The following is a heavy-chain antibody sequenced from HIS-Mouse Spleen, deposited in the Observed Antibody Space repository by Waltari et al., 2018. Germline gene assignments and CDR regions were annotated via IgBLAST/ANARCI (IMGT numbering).Heavy chain of an antibody. CDR1: GGSISSSSYY. V-gene: IGHV4-39*07. Sequence: QLQLQESGPGLVKPSETLSLTCTVSGGSISSSSYYWGWIRQPPGKGLEWIGSIYYSGGTYYNPSLKRRVTISVDTSKNQFSRKLSFVTAADTAVYYCAREIPYSSSWYDWYFDLWGRGTLVTVSS. CDR2: IYYSGGT. J-gene: IGHJ2*01. CDR3: AREIPYSSSWYDWYFDL. D-gene: IGHD6-13*01.